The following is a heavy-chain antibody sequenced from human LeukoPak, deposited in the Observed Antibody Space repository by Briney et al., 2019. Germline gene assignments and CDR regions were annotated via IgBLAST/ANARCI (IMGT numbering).Heavy chain of an antibody. CDR1: GFTVSSNY. V-gene: IGHV3-66*01. Sequence: GGSLRLSCAASGFTVSSNYMSWVRQAPGKGLEWVSVIYSGGSTYYADSVKGRFTISRDNSKNLLHLQMNSLRPDDSAVYYCVKDLGSAITSALALDVWGQGTTVTVSS. CDR3: VKDLGSAITSALALDV. J-gene: IGHJ6*02. CDR2: IYSGGST. D-gene: IGHD2-15*01.